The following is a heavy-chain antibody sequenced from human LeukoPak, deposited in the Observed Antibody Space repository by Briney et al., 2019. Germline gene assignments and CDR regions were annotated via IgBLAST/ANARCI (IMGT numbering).Heavy chain of an antibody. CDR1: GYSFITYW. J-gene: IGHJ3*02. CDR2: INPGDSDT. D-gene: IGHD6-19*01. CDR3: ARTIARAASDAFDI. V-gene: IGHV5-51*01. Sequence: GESLKIYCKGSGYSFITYWIGWVRQMPGKGLEWTGIINPGDSDTRYSPSFQGQVTISADKSISTAYLQWSSLKASDTAMYYCARTIARAASDAFDIWGQGTMVTVSS.